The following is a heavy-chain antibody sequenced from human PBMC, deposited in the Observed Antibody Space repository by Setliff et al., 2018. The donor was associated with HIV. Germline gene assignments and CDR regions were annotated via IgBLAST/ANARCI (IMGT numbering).Heavy chain of an antibody. CDR1: GYTVTELS. D-gene: IGHD5-12*01. CDR3: ATRIRDGHRGYGYFDF. J-gene: IGHJ4*02. V-gene: IGHV1-24*01. CDR2: FDPEDNKI. Sequence: ASVKVSCKVSGYTVTELSINWVRQAPGKGAEWMGGFDPEDNKIVYAQKFQGRVTTTEDTSTDTAYMELSSLRPEDTAVYYCATRIRDGHRGYGYFDFWGQGTLVTVS.